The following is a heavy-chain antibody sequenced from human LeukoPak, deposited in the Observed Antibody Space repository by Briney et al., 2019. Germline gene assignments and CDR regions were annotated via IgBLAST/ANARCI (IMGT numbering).Heavy chain of an antibody. Sequence: SETLSITCTVSGDSISPYYWSWIRQSPGKGLEWLGYVEYSGSTDYSPSLKSRVTISVDTSKNQFSLKLNSVVPADTAVYYCARDFTRTFPYYGLDVWGQGTTVTVSS. CDR2: VEYSGST. V-gene: IGHV4-59*01. J-gene: IGHJ6*02. CDR1: GDSISPYY. CDR3: ARDFTRTFPYYGLDV.